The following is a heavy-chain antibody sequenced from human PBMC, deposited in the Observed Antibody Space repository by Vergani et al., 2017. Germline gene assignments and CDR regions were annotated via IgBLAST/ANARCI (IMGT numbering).Heavy chain of an antibody. J-gene: IGHJ2*01. CDR2: IYYSGST. D-gene: IGHD4-17*01. CDR3: ARRQTVTLGYFDL. CDR1: GGSISSSSYY. Sequence: QVQLQESGPGLVKPSQTLSLTCTVSGGSISSSSYYWGWIRQPPGKGLEWIGSIYYSGSTYYNPSFKSRVTISVDTSKNQFSLKLSSVTAADTAVYYCARRQTVTLGYFDLWGRGTLVTVSS. V-gene: IGHV4-39*01.